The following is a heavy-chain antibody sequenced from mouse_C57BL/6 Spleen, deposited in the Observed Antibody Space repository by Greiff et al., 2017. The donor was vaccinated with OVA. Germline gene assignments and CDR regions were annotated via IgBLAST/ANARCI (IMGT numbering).Heavy chain of an antibody. CDR3: ARDYDEYFDV. CDR1: GYTFTSYW. CDR2: IDPNSGGT. J-gene: IGHJ1*03. Sequence: QVQLQQPGAELVKPGASVKLSCKASGYTFTSYWMHWVQQRPGRGLELIGRIDPNSGGTKYNEKFKSKATLTVDKPSSTAYMQLSSLTSEDSAVYYCARDYDEYFDVWGTGTTVTVSS. V-gene: IGHV1-72*01. D-gene: IGHD2-4*01.